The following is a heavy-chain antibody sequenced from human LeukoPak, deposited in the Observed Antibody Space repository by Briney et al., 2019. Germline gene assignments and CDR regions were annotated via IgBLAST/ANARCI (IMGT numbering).Heavy chain of an antibody. Sequence: ASVKVSCKASGYTFTGYYMHWVRQAPGQGLEWMGRINPNSGSTNYAQKFQGRVTMTRDTSISTAYMELSRLRSDDTAVYYCARDGYAGSSWYGYWGQGTLVTVSS. CDR1: GYTFTGYY. CDR2: INPNSGST. J-gene: IGHJ4*02. V-gene: IGHV1-2*06. D-gene: IGHD6-13*01. CDR3: ARDGYAGSSWYGY.